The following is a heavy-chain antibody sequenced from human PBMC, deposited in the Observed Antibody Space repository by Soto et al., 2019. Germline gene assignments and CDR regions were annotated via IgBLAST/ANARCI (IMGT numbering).Heavy chain of an antibody. Sequence: QVQLVESGGGLVKPGGSLRLSCAASGFTFSDYYMSWIRQAPGKGLELVAYISSSSSYANYADSVKGRFTISRDNAKNSLYRQMNSVWAEDTGVDYGAGGRGGMDFWGQGTTVTVSS. CDR3: AGGRGGMDF. CDR2: ISSSSSYA. V-gene: IGHV3-11*06. J-gene: IGHJ6*02. CDR1: GFTFSDYY.